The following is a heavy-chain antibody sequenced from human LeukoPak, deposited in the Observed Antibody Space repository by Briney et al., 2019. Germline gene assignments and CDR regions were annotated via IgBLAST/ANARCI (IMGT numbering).Heavy chain of an antibody. V-gene: IGHV4-39*01. CDR2: IYYSGST. CDR1: GGSISSNNYY. J-gene: IGHJ4*02. Sequence: PSETLSLTCTVSGGSISSNNYYWGWISQPPGKGLEWIGSIYYSGSTYNNPSLKSRVTISVDTTKNQFSLKLTSVTAADTAVYYCASSPSGYWWNFDCWGQGTLVNVSS. D-gene: IGHD3-22*01. CDR3: ASSPSGYWWNFDC.